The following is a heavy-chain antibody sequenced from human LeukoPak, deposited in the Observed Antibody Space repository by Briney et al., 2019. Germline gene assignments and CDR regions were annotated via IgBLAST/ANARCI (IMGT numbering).Heavy chain of an antibody. V-gene: IGHV1-8*03. CDR3: ARMYYDFLTGYRYYYYYMDV. CDR1: GYTFTSYD. J-gene: IGHJ6*03. D-gene: IGHD3-9*01. CDR2: MNPNSGNT. Sequence: ASVKVSCKASGYTFTSYDINWVRQATGQGLEWMGWMNPNSGNTGYAQKFQGRVTITRNTSISTAYMELSSLRSEDTAVYYCARMYYDFLTGYRYYYYYMDVWGKGTTVTVSS.